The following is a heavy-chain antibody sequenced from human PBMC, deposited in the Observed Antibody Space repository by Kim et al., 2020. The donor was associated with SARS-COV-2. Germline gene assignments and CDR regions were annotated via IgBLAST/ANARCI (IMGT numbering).Heavy chain of an antibody. CDR3: ARQHYCGPGSCSAGMDV. J-gene: IGHJ6*02. Sequence: ASVKVSCKASGYTFTDYYLHWVRQAPGQGLEWMGRIHPNDGGIIYAQKFQGRVTLTRDTSIGIAYMELRSDDTAVYYCARQHYCGPGSCSAGMDVWGQGT. D-gene: IGHD2-15*01. CDR1: GYTFTDYY. CDR2: IHPNDGGI. V-gene: IGHV1-2*06.